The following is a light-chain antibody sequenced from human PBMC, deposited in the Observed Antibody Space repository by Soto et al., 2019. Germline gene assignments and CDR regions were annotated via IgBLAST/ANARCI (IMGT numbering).Light chain of an antibody. J-gene: IGLJ2*01. CDR3: SSYTSSNTLV. CDR1: SSDVGGYNY. Sequence: QSALTQPASVSGSPGQSITISCTGTSSDVGGYNYVSWYQQHPGKAPKLMIYEVSNRPSGVSNRFFGSKSGNTASLTISGLQAEDEADYYCSSYTSSNTLVFGGGTQLTVL. V-gene: IGLV2-14*01. CDR2: EVS.